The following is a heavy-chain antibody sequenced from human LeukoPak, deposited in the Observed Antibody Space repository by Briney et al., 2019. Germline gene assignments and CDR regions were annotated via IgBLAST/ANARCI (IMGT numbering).Heavy chain of an antibody. CDR1: GGSISSSSYY. CDR3: ARERNDFWSGYYTGAEY. V-gene: IGHV4-39*07. CDR2: IYYSGST. Sequence: PSETLSLTCTVSGGSISSSSYYWGWIRQPPGKGLEWIGSIYYSGSTYYNPSLKSRVTISVDTSKNQFSLKLSSVTAADTAVYYCARERNDFWSGYYTGAEYWGQGTLVTVSS. J-gene: IGHJ4*02. D-gene: IGHD3-3*01.